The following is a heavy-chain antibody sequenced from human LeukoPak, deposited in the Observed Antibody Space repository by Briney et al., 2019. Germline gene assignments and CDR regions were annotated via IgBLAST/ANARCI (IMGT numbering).Heavy chain of an antibody. D-gene: IGHD3-16*02. Sequence: SGTLSLTCVVSGGSISSSNWWSWVRQPPEKGLEWIGEINHSGSTNYNPSLKSRVTISVDTSKNQFSLKLSSVTAADTAVYYCATDDRIMITFGGVIVTDYWGQGTLVTVSS. CDR1: GGSISSSNW. CDR3: ATDDRIMITFGGVIVTDY. V-gene: IGHV4-4*02. CDR2: INHSGST. J-gene: IGHJ4*02.